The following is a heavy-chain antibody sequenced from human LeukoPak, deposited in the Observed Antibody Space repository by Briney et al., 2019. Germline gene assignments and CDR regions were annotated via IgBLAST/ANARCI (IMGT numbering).Heavy chain of an antibody. CDR2: INTDGSNT. Sequence: PGGSRRLSCAASGFTFSSYWMHWVRQAPGKGLVWVSRINTDGSNTAYADSVKGRFTISRDNAKNTLYLQMNSLRAEDTAVYYCTRGGTTLDYWGQGTLVTVSS. CDR1: GFTFSSYW. V-gene: IGHV3-74*01. D-gene: IGHD1-7*01. J-gene: IGHJ4*02. CDR3: TRGGTTLDY.